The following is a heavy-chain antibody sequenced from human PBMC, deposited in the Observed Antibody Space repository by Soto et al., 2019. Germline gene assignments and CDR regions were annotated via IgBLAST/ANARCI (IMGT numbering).Heavy chain of an antibody. J-gene: IGHJ3*02. CDR3: AKDLGYCSSTSGSGGAFDI. V-gene: IGHV3-9*01. Sequence: PGGSLRLSCAASGFTFDDYAMHWVRQAPGKGLEWVSGISWNSASIGYADSVKGRFTISRDNAKNSLYLQMNSLRAEDTALYYCAKDLGYCSSTSGSGGAFDIWGQGTMVTVSS. CDR1: GFTFDDYA. CDR2: ISWNSASI. D-gene: IGHD2-2*01.